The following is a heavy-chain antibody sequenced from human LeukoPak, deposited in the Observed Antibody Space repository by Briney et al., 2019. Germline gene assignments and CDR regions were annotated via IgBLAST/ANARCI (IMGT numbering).Heavy chain of an antibody. CDR2: ISSSSSYI. Sequence: GGSLRLSCAASGFTFSSYSMNWVRQAPGKGLEWVSSISSSSSYIYYADSVKGRFTISRDNAKNSLYPQMNSLRAEDTAVYYCATEVGSPAIRSAFNIWGQGTMVTVSS. V-gene: IGHV3-21*01. D-gene: IGHD2-2*01. J-gene: IGHJ3*02. CDR3: ATEVGSPAIRSAFNI. CDR1: GFTFSSYS.